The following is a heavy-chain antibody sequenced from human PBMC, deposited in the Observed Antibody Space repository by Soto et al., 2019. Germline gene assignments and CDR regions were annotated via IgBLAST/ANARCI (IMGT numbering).Heavy chain of an antibody. Sequence: GGSLRLSCAASGFTFSSYAMHWVRQAPGKGLEWVAVISYDGSNKYYADSVKGRFTISRDNSKNTLYLQMNSLRAEDTAVYYCARDGVVTTRYYYYYGMDVWGQGTTVTVSS. CDR2: ISYDGSNK. J-gene: IGHJ6*02. D-gene: IGHD4-4*01. CDR1: GFTFSSYA. V-gene: IGHV3-30-3*01. CDR3: ARDGVVTTRYYYYYGMDV.